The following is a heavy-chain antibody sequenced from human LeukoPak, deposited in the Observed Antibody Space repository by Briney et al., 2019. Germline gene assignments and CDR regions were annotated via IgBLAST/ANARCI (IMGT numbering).Heavy chain of an antibody. D-gene: IGHD3-16*02. J-gene: IGHJ4*02. CDR2: INPSGGST. Sequence: ASVKVSCKASGYTFTSYYMHWVRQAPGQGLEWMGIINPSGGSTSYAQKFQGRVTMTRDTSTSTVYMELSSLRSEDTAVYYCARDRDMITFGGVIVMVGYFDYWRQGTLVTVSS. CDR3: ARDRDMITFGGVIVMVGYFDY. CDR1: GYTFTSYY. V-gene: IGHV1-46*03.